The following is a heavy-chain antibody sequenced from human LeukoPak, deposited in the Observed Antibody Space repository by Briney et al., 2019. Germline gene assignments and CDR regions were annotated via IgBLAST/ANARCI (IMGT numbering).Heavy chain of an antibody. CDR2: IYSGGST. CDR3: AKEYGYTYGEFDY. V-gene: IGHV3-66*01. J-gene: IGHJ4*02. CDR1: GFTFSSYN. Sequence: TGGSLRLSCVASGFTFSSYNMNWVRQAPGKGLEWVSVIYSGGSTYYADSVKGRFTISRDNSKNTLYLQMNSLRAEDTAVYYCAKEYGYTYGEFDYWGQGTLVTVSS. D-gene: IGHD5-18*01.